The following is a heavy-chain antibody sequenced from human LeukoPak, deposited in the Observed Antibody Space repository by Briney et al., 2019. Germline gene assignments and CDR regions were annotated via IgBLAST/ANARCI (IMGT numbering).Heavy chain of an antibody. CDR2: ISTSSNSI. V-gene: IGHV3-21*01. J-gene: IGHJ4*02. CDR1: GFTISSYN. Sequence: GGSLRLSCAASGFTISSYNMNWVRQAPGKGLEWVSSISTSSNSIYYADSVQGRFTISRDNAKNSLYLQMNSLRAEDTAVYYCARGGGSYYNYWGQGTLVTVSS. CDR3: ARGGGSYYNY. D-gene: IGHD1-26*01.